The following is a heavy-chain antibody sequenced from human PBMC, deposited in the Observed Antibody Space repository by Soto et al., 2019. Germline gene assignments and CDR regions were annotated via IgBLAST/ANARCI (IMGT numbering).Heavy chain of an antibody. CDR1: GFTFSSYG. CDR2: ISYDGSNK. Sequence: GGSLRLSCAASGFTFSSYGMHWVRQAPGKGLEWVAVISYDGSNKYYADTVKGRFTISRDNSKNTLYLQMNSLRAEDTAVYYCAKSQFTMIVDFDYWGQGTLVTVSS. CDR3: AKSQFTMIVDFDY. D-gene: IGHD3-22*01. V-gene: IGHV3-30*18. J-gene: IGHJ4*02.